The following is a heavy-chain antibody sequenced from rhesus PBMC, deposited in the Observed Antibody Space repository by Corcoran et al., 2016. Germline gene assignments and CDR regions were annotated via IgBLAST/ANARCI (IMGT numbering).Heavy chain of an antibody. Sequence: QLQLQESGPGLVKPSETLSVTCAVSGGSISSSYWSWIRQAPGKGLDGIGYIYGSGSSTTYNPSLKSRVTLSVDTAKNQFSLKLSSVTAADTAVYYCVRERLTTFDVWGQGLRVTVSS. D-gene: IGHD4-11*01. CDR1: GGSISSSY. J-gene: IGHJ3*01. CDR2: IYGSGSST. CDR3: VRERLTTFDV. V-gene: IGHV4-169*02.